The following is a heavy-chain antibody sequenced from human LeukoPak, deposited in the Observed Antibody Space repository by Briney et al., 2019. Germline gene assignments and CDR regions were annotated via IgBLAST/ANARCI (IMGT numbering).Heavy chain of an antibody. V-gene: IGHV3-23*01. CDR1: GFTFSSYG. CDR3: AKGCGDYTSPRNDAFDI. CDR2: ISGSGGST. D-gene: IGHD4-17*01. J-gene: IGHJ3*02. Sequence: SGGSLRLSCAASGFTFSSYGMSWVRQAPGKGLEWVSAISGSGGSTYYADSVKGRFTISRNNSKNTLYLQMNSLRAEDTAVYYCAKGCGDYTSPRNDAFDIWGQGTMVTVSS.